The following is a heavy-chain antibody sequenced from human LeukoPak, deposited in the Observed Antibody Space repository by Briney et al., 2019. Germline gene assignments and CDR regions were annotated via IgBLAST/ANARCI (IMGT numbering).Heavy chain of an antibody. J-gene: IGHJ4*02. CDR1: GFTFSSYA. D-gene: IGHD5-12*01. CDR2: ISGSGGST. CDR3: AKTVRGYDSYSTFDY. Sequence: GGSLRLSCAASGFTFSSYAMSWVRQAPGKGLEWVSAISGSGGSTYYADSVKGRFTISRDNSKNTLYLQMNSLRAEDTAVYYCAKTVRGYDSYSTFDYWGQGTLVTVSS. V-gene: IGHV3-23*01.